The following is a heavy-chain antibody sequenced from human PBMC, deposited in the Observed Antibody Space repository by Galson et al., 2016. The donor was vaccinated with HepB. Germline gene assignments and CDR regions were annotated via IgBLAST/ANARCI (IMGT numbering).Heavy chain of an antibody. J-gene: IGHJ2*01. CDR2: INPDSGGS. V-gene: IGHV1-2*04. D-gene: IGHD6-13*01. CDR1: GDTFSGHY. CDR3: ARGRSSSWSLYFDL. Sequence: SVKVSCKASGDTFSGHYVHWVRQAPGQGLEWMGWINPDSGGSKYAQKFQGWVTMTGDTSINTAYMELTSLKSNDTAVYYCARGRSSSWSLYFDLWGRGTLVTVSS.